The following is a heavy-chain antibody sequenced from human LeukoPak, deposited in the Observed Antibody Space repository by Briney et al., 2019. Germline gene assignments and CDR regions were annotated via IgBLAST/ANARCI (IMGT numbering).Heavy chain of an antibody. J-gene: IGHJ4*02. Sequence: PSETLSLTCAVYGGSFSGYYWSWIRQPPGKGLEWIGEINHSGSTNYNPSLKSRVTISVDTSKNQFSLKLSSVTAADTAVYYCARDHYDSSGYLPLDYWGQGTLVTVSS. V-gene: IGHV4-34*01. CDR1: GGSFSGYY. D-gene: IGHD3-22*01. CDR3: ARDHYDSSGYLPLDY. CDR2: INHSGST.